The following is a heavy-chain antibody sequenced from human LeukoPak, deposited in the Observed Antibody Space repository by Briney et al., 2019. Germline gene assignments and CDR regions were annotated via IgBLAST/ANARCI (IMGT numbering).Heavy chain of an antibody. Sequence: GASVKVSCKASGGTFSSYAISWVRQAPGQGLEWMGGIIPIFGTANYAQEFQGRVTITRDTSASTAYMELSSLRSEDMAVYYCARGGRYCSGGSCYSEPFDYWGQGTLVTVSS. J-gene: IGHJ4*02. V-gene: IGHV1-69*05. CDR2: IIPIFGTA. D-gene: IGHD2-15*01. CDR1: GGTFSSYA. CDR3: ARGGRYCSGGSCYSEPFDY.